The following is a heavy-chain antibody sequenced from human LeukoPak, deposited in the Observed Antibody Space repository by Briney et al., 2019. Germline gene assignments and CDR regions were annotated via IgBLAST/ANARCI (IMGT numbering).Heavy chain of an antibody. D-gene: IGHD3-3*01. J-gene: IGHJ4*02. CDR2: INPNSGDT. V-gene: IGHV1-2*06. Sequence: ASVKVSCKASGYTFTGYHMHWVRQAPGQGLEWMGRINPNSGDTNYAQKFQGRVTMTRDTSISTAYMELSRLRSDDTAVYYCARDDYDFWSGYYTGLDYWGQGTLVTVSS. CDR3: ARDDYDFWSGYYTGLDY. CDR1: GYTFTGYH.